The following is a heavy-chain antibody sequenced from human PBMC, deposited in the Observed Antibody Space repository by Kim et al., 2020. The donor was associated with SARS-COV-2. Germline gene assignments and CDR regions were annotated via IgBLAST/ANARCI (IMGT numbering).Heavy chain of an antibody. CDR2: IYYSGST. V-gene: IGHV4-31*03. D-gene: IGHD3-22*01. Sequence: SETLSLTCTVSAGSISSGGYYWSWIRQHPGKGLEWIGYIYYSGSTYYNPSLKSRVTISVDTSKNQFSLKLSSVTAADTAVYYCARTYYYDRADAFDIWGQGTMVTVSS. CDR1: AGSISSGGYY. J-gene: IGHJ3*02. CDR3: ARTYYYDRADAFDI.